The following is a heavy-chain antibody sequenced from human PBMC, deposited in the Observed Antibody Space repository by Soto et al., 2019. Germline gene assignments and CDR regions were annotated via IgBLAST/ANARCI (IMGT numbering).Heavy chain of an antibody. V-gene: IGHV6-1*01. CDR2: TYYRSKWYN. CDR3: ARARGVVVVAATSGGWFDP. J-gene: IGHJ5*02. D-gene: IGHD2-15*01. Sequence: PSQTLSLTCAISGDSVSSNSAAWNWIRQSPSRGLEWLGRTYYRSKWYNDYAVSVKSRITINPDTSKNQFSLKLSSVTAADTAVYYCARARGVVVVAATSGGWFDPWGQGTLVTVSS. CDR1: GDSVSSNSAA.